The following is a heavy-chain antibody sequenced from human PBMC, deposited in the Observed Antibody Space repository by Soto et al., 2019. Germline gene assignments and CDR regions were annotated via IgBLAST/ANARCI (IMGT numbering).Heavy chain of an antibody. V-gene: IGHV3-33*01. CDR2: IWYDGSNK. D-gene: IGHD6-13*01. J-gene: IGHJ3*02. Sequence: GGSLRLSCAASGFTFSSYGMHWVRQAPGKGLEWVAVIWYDGSNKYYADSVKGRFTISRDNSKNTLYLQMNSLRAEDTAVYYCARPTEIAAAGTNAFDIWGQGTMVTASS. CDR3: ARPTEIAAAGTNAFDI. CDR1: GFTFSSYG.